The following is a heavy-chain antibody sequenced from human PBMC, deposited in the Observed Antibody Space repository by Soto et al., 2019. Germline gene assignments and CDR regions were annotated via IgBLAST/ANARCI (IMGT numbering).Heavy chain of an antibody. CDR3: ARHRGYYDILTGYYTELNFDY. CDR2: IYYSGTT. V-gene: IGHV4-39*01. CDR1: GGSISSSSYY. D-gene: IGHD3-9*01. J-gene: IGHJ4*02. Sequence: PSETLSLTCTVSGGSISSSSYYWGWIRQPPGKGLVWIGSIYYSGTTYYNPSLKSRVTISVDTSKNQFSLKLSSVTAADTAVYYCARHRGYYDILTGYYTELNFDYWGQGTLLTVSS.